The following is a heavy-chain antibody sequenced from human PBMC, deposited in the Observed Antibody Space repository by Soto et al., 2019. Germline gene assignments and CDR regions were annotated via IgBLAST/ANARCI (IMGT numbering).Heavy chain of an antibody. CDR2: IYYSGST. Sequence: QLQLQESGPGLVKPSETLSLTCTVSGGSISSSSYYWGWIRQPPGKGLEWVGSIYYSGSTYYNPSLKSRVTISVDTSKNQFSLKLSSVTAADTAVYYCAGITMVRGVPRFDPWGQGTLVTVSS. CDR3: AGITMVRGVPRFDP. D-gene: IGHD3-10*01. CDR1: GGSISSSSYY. J-gene: IGHJ5*02. V-gene: IGHV4-39*01.